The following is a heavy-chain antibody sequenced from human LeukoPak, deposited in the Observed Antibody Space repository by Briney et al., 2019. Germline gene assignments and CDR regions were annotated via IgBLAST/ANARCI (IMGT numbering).Heavy chain of an antibody. V-gene: IGHV3-53*01. CDR3: ARGSSSWTPFDY. CDR1: GFTVSSNC. J-gene: IGHJ4*02. D-gene: IGHD6-13*01. CDR2: IYSGGTT. Sequence: PGGSLRLSCAASGFTVSSNCMSWVRQAPGKGLEWVSGIYSGGTTHYVDSVKGRFTISRDNSKNTLYLEMNSLRAEDTAVYYCARGSSSWTPFDYWGQGILVTVSS.